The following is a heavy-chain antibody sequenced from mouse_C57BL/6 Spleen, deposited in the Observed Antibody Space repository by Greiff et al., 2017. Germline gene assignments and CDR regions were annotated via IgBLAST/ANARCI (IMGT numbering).Heavy chain of an antibody. CDR3: ARGALLLRYFDV. D-gene: IGHD1-1*01. J-gene: IGHJ1*03. CDR2: INPSNGGT. CDR1: GYTFTSYW. V-gene: IGHV1-53*01. Sequence: QVQLQQSGTELVKPGASVKLSCKASGYTFTSYWMHWVKQRPGQGLEWIGNINPSNGGTNYNEKFKSKATLTVDKSSSTAYMQLSSLTSEDSAVSYWARGALLLRYFDVWGTGTTVTVSS.